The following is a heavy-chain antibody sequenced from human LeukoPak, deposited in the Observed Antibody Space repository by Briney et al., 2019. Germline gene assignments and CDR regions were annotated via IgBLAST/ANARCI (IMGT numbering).Heavy chain of an antibody. Sequence: SETLSLTCTVSGGSISSYYWSWLRQPPGKGLEWIGYIYYSGGTNYNPSLKSRVTISVDTSKNQFSLKLSSVTAADTAVYYCARDRTVTTPPYYGMDVWGQGTTVTVSS. CDR1: GGSISSYY. D-gene: IGHD4-17*01. CDR2: IYYSGGT. V-gene: IGHV4-59*01. J-gene: IGHJ6*02. CDR3: ARDRTVTTPPYYGMDV.